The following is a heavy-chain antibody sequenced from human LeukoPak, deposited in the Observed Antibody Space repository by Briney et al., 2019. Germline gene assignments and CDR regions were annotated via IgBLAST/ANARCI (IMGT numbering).Heavy chain of an antibody. CDR1: GDSITSYY. V-gene: IGHV4-59*01. CDR2: VSYSGNT. CDR3: ARGVGSGYTDD. J-gene: IGHJ4*02. Sequence: SETLSLTCTVSGDSITSYYRTWIRQPPGKGLEWIGFVSYSGNTNYNPSLKSRVTISLDTSRNQFSLKLNSVTAADTAVYYCARGVGSGYTDDWGQGTLVTVFS. D-gene: IGHD3-22*01.